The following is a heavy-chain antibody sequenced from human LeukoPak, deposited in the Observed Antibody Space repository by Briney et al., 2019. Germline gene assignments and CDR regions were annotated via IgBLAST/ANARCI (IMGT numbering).Heavy chain of an antibody. J-gene: IGHJ3*02. D-gene: IGHD2-2*01. CDR3: ARGGSSQYPDAFDI. Sequence: ASVKISCKVSGYTFTDYYMHWVQQAPGQGLEWMGIINPSGGSTSYAQKFQGRVTMTRDTSTSTVYMELSSLRSEDTAVYYCARGGSSQYPDAFDIWGQGTMVTVSS. CDR1: GYTFTDYY. V-gene: IGHV1-46*01. CDR2: INPSGGST.